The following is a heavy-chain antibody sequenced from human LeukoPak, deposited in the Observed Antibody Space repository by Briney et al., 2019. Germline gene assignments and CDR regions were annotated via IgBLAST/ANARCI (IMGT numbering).Heavy chain of an antibody. CDR3: AARQYYGSGNYYTADY. J-gene: IGHJ4*02. V-gene: IGHV3-23*01. D-gene: IGHD3-10*01. CDR1: GFTFRSYA. CDR2: ISGSGDST. Sequence: PGGSLRLSCAASGFTFRSYAMSWVRQAPGKGLEWVSAISGSGDSTYYADSVKGRFSISRDNSKDTMYLQMSSLGAEDTAVYYCAARQYYGSGNYYTADYWGQGTLVTVSS.